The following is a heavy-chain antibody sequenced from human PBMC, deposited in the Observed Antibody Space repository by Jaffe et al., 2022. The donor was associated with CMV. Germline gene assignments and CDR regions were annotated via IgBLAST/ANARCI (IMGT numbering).Heavy chain of an antibody. CDR3: ARGRYSSSPAGASLYYGMDV. V-gene: IGHV6-1*01. J-gene: IGHJ6*02. CDR2: TYYRSKWYN. CDR1: GDSVSSNSAA. Sequence: QVQLQQSGPGLVKPSQTLSLTCAISGDSVSSNSAAWNWIRQSPSRGLEWLGRTYYRSKWYNDYAVSVKSRITINPDTSKNQFSLQLNSVTPEDTAVYYCARGRYSSSPAGASLYYGMDVWGQGTTVTVSS. D-gene: IGHD6-6*01.